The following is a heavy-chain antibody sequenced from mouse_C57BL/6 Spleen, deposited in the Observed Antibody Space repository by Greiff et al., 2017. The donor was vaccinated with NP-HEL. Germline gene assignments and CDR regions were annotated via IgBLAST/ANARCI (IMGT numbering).Heavy chain of an antibody. V-gene: IGHV1-64*01. CDR3: ARDGSSPEYYAMDY. CDR1: GYTFTSYW. CDR2: IHPNSGST. Sequence: QVQLQQPGAELVKPGASVKLSCKASGYTFTSYWMHWVKQRPGQGLEWIGMIHPNSGSTNYNEKFKSKATLTVDKSSSTAYMQLSSLTSEDSAVYYGARDGSSPEYYAMDYWGQGTSVTVSS. J-gene: IGHJ4*01. D-gene: IGHD1-1*01.